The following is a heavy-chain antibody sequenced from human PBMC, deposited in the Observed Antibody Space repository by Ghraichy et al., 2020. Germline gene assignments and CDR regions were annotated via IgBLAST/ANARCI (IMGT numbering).Heavy chain of an antibody. J-gene: IGHJ4*02. CDR1: GGSISSYY. CDR2: FYYSGST. Sequence: SETLYLTCAVSGGSISSYYWNWIRQPPGKGLEWVGYFYYSGSTNYNPYLKSRVSISVDTSKNKFSLKLSSVTAADPAVYYCARHVTLPGIAVAGFIDYWGQGPLVTVSS. D-gene: IGHD6-19*01. CDR3: ARHVTLPGIAVAGFIDY. V-gene: IGHV4-59*08.